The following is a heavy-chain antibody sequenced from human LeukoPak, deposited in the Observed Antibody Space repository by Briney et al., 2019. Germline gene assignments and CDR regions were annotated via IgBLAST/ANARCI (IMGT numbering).Heavy chain of an antibody. CDR1: GFTFSHYW. CDR3: ARVGHCSSTACFIDY. CDR2: IESDGGRT. Sequence: GGSLRLSCAASGFTFSHYWMHWVRQAPGKGLVWVSRIESDGGRTDYADSLKGQFTISRDNAKNTLYLEMNSLRAEDTAVYYCARVGHCSSTACFIDYWGQGTLVTVSS. D-gene: IGHD2-2*01. V-gene: IGHV3-74*01. J-gene: IGHJ4*02.